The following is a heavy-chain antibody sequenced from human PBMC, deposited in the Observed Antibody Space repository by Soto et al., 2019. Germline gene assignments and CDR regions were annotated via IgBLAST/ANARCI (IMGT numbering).Heavy chain of an antibody. CDR2: IIPIFGTA. J-gene: IGHJ4*02. CDR3: ARVRVRFLEWLGSEG. D-gene: IGHD3-3*01. Sequence: QVQLVQSGAEVKKPGSSVKVSCKASGGTFSSYAFSWVRQAPGQGLEWMGGIIPIFGTANYAQKFQGRVTITADESTSTAYMELGSLRSEDTAGYYCARVRVRFLEWLGSEGWGQGTLVTVSS. CDR1: GGTFSSYA. V-gene: IGHV1-69*12.